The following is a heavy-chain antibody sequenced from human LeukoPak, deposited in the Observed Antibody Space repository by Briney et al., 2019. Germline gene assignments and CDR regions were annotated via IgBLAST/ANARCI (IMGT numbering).Heavy chain of an antibody. CDR1: GFTFSSYG. D-gene: IGHD2-15*01. V-gene: IGHV3-30*18. J-gene: IGHJ4*02. CDR2: ISYDGSNK. CDR3: AKERDLLRATYYFDC. Sequence: GGSLRLSCAASGFTFSSYGMHWVRQVPGKGLEWVAVISYDGSNKYYADSVKGRFTISRDNSKNTLYLQMNSLRAEDTAVYYCAKERDLLRATYYFDCWGQGTLVTVSS.